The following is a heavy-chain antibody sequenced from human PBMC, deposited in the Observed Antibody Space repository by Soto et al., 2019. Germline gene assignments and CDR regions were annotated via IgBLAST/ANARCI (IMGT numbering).Heavy chain of an antibody. J-gene: IGHJ4*02. Sequence: QVQLVESGGGVVQPGMSLRLSCAASGFTFSSYGMTWVRQAPGKGLEWVAVIWYDGSKKYYADSVKGRFTISRDNSKNTLYLQINRLIAEDTAVYYCARDIDYGDYGWCQGTLVTVSS. CDR3: ARDIDYGDYG. D-gene: IGHD4-17*01. CDR2: IWYDGSKK. CDR1: GFTFSSYG. V-gene: IGHV3-33*01.